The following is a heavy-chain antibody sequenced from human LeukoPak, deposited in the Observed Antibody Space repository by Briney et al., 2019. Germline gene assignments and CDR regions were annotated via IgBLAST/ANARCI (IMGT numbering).Heavy chain of an antibody. CDR1: GGTFSSYA. CDR3: ARGGGLYGSGSYYSYFDY. J-gene: IGHJ4*02. Sequence: SVKVSCKASGGTFSSYAISWVRQAPGQGLEWMGGIIPIFGTANYAQKFQGRVTMTRDTSTSTVYMELSSLRSEDTAVYYCARGGGLYGSGSYYSYFDYWGQGTLVTVSS. V-gene: IGHV1-69*05. D-gene: IGHD3-10*01. CDR2: IIPIFGTA.